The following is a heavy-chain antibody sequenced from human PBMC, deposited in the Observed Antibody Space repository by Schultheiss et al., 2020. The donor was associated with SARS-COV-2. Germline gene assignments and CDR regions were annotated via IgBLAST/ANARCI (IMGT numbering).Heavy chain of an antibody. Sequence: GGSLRLSCAASGFTFSSYAIHWVRQAPGKGLEWVAVISYDGNDKYYADSVKGRFTISRDKSKNTLYLQMNSLRTEDTAVYYCAKAPLYWGQGTLVTVSS. CDR2: ISYDGNDK. CDR3: AKAPLY. J-gene: IGHJ4*02. CDR1: GFTFSSYA. V-gene: IGHV3-30*01.